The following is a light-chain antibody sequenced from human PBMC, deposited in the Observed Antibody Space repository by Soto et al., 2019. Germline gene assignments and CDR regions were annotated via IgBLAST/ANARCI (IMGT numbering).Light chain of an antibody. CDR2: YVS. J-gene: IGKJ1*01. V-gene: IGKV1-5*01. Sequence: DIQMPQSPSALSPSVGDLVAITFRASQSFRCWLAGYQQKPGGAPKPLISYVSSVESGVPSRLRDSRSGREFSLSMNTLERDYCAIFYCQQYKSYWTFGQGTKVDIK. CDR1: QSFRCW. CDR3: QQYKSYWT.